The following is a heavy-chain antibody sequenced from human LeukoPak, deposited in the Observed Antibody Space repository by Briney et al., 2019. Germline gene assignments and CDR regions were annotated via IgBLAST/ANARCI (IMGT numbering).Heavy chain of an antibody. CDR2: IYTSGSP. V-gene: IGHV4-4*07. CDR3: ARDLSASAWYFDY. D-gene: IGHD6-19*01. Sequence: SETLSLTCSVSGASISTYFWSWLRQPAGKGLEWIGHIYTSGSPNYNPSLKSRVTMSVDTSKNQFSLKLSSVTAADTAVYYCARDLSASAWYFDYWGQGTLVTVSS. CDR1: GASISTYF. J-gene: IGHJ4*02.